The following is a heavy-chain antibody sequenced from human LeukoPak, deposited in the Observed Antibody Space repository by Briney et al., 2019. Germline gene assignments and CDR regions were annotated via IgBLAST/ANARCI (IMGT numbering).Heavy chain of an antibody. CDR2: IRYDGSNK. D-gene: IGHD6-6*01. V-gene: IGHV3-30*02. J-gene: IGHJ3*02. CDR3: AKVRYSSSPTGDAFDI. Sequence: GGSLRLSCAASGFTFSSYGMHWVRQAPGKGLEWVAFIRYDGSNKYYADSVKGRFTISRDNSKNTLYLQMNSLRAEDTAVYYCAKVRYSSSPTGDAFDIWGQGTMVTVSS. CDR1: GFTFSSYG.